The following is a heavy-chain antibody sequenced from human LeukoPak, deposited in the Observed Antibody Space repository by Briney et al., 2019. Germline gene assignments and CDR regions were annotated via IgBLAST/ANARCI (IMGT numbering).Heavy chain of an antibody. CDR3: ARDSTYYYDSSGYYRTFDY. V-gene: IGHV3-21*01. Sequence: GGSLRLSCAASGFTFSSYSMNWVRQAPGKGLEWVSSISSSSSYIYYADSVKGRFTISRDNAKNSLYLQMNSLRAEDTAVYYCARDSTYYYDSSGYYRTFDYWGQGTLVTVSS. CDR1: GFTFSSYS. D-gene: IGHD3-22*01. CDR2: ISSSSSYI. J-gene: IGHJ4*02.